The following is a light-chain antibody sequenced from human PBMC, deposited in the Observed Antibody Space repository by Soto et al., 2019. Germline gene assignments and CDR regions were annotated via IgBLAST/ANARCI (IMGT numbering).Light chain of an antibody. V-gene: IGLV1-40*01. J-gene: IGLJ1*01. CDR2: GYN. CDR3: QSYDSSLNRV. CDR1: SSNIGANYD. Sequence: QSMLSQPPSVSGAPGQRITISCTGSSSNIGANYDVHWYRQVPGTAPKLLMSGYNNRPSGVAARFSDSQSGTSAYLAITILQAEDEADYYCQSYDSSLNRVFGTGTKVTVL.